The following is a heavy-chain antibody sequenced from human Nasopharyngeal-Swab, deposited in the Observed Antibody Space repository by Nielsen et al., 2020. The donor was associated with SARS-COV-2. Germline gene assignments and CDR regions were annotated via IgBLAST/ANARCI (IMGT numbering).Heavy chain of an antibody. CDR3: ARPRGSGWYREAFDI. D-gene: IGHD6-19*01. Sequence: WIRQPPGKGLEWIGSIYYSGSTYYNPSLKSRVTISVDTSKNQFSLKLSSVPAADPAVYYCARPRGSGWYREAFDIWGQGTMVTVSS. J-gene: IGHJ3*02. CDR2: IYYSGST. V-gene: IGHV4-39*01.